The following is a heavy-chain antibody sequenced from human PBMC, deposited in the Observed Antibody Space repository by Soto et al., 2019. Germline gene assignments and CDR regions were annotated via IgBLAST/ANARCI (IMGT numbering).Heavy chain of an antibody. V-gene: IGHV3-23*01. CDR3: AKVMRVLARFSAFDH. CDR2: ISSSGDYT. J-gene: IGHJ4*02. CDR1: GGSCIDFG. Sequence: GGSQSVSWAAAGGSCIDFGRNWVRQAQGKGLEWVSGISSSGDYTYYADSVKGRFTISRDNSKNTMYLQMNSLRSEDTAVYYCAKVMRVLARFSAFDHWGQAPPVTVSS. D-gene: IGHD3-3*01.